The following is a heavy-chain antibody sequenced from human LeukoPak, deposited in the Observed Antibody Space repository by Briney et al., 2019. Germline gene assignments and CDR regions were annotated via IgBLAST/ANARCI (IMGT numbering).Heavy chain of an antibody. CDR1: GGTFSSYA. CDR2: IIPIFGTA. J-gene: IGHJ3*02. CDR3: ARVRVAPGAIAAAGIEAFDI. V-gene: IGHV1-69*05. Sequence: GASVKVSCKASGGTFSSYAISWVRQAPGQGLEWMGGIIPIFGTANYAQKFQGRVTITTDESTSTAYMELSSLRSEDTAVYYCARVRVAPGAIAAAGIEAFDIWGQGTMVTVSS. D-gene: IGHD6-13*01.